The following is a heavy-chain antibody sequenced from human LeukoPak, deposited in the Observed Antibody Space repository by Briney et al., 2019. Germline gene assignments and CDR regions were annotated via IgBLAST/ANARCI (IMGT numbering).Heavy chain of an antibody. J-gene: IGHJ4*02. CDR1: GGSISSSSYY. CDR3: ARLRPAAGTSFDY. D-gene: IGHD6-13*01. V-gene: IGHV4-61*05. CDR2: ISYSGST. Sequence: SETLSLTCTVSGGSISSSSYYWGWIRQPPGKGLEWIGYISYSGSTNYNPSLKSRVTISVDTSKNQFSLKLSSVTAADTAVYYCARLRPAAGTSFDYWGQGTLVTVSS.